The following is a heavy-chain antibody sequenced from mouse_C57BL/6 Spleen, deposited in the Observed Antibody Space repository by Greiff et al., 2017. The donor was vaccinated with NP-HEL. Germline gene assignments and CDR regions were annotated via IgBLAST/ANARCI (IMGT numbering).Heavy chain of an antibody. CDR2: IDPSDSET. V-gene: IGHV1-52*01. CDR3: ARNGYYGRYWYFDV. CDR1: GYTFTSYW. Sequence: VQLQQPGAELVRPGSSVKLSCKASGYTFTSYWMHWVKQRPIQGLEWIGNIDPSDSETHYNQKFKDKATLTVDKSSSTAYMQLSSLTSEDSAVYYCARNGYYGRYWYFDVWGTGTTVTVSS. D-gene: IGHD2-3*01. J-gene: IGHJ1*03.